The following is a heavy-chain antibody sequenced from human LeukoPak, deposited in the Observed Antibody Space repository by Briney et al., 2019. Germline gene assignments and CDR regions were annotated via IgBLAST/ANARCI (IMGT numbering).Heavy chain of an antibody. Sequence: SETLSLTCTVSGGSISSYYWSWIRQPPGKGLEWIGYIYYSGSTNYNPSLKSRVTMSVDTSKNQFSLKLSSVTAADTAVYYCARVTYSSSSISLDAFDIWGQGTMVTVSS. V-gene: IGHV4-59*12. CDR1: GGSISSYY. CDR3: ARVTYSSSSISLDAFDI. D-gene: IGHD6-6*01. CDR2: IYYSGST. J-gene: IGHJ3*02.